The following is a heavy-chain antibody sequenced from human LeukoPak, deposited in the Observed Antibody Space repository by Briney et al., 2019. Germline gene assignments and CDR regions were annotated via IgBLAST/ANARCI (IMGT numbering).Heavy chain of an antibody. CDR1: GYTFTSYA. CDR3: ARVRRRITIFGVAWYYFDY. Sequence: ASVKVSCKASGYTFTSYAINWVRQATGQGLEWMGWMNPNSGNTGYAQKFQGRVTMTRNTSISTAYMELSSLRSEDTAVYYCARVRRRITIFGVAWYYFDYWGQGTLVTVSS. CDR2: MNPNSGNT. V-gene: IGHV1-8*01. D-gene: IGHD3-3*01. J-gene: IGHJ4*02.